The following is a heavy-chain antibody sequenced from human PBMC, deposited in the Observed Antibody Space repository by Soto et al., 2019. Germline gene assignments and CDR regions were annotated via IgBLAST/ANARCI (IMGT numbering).Heavy chain of an antibody. D-gene: IGHD2-21*01. CDR1: GDSISSRSYY. J-gene: IGHJ4*02. Sequence: SETLSLTCTVTGDSISSRSYYWGWIRQPPGKGLEWIGSIYYSGSTYNNPSLRSRVSMSIDTSKDQFSLKLKSVTAADTALYFCARQRNSVVSQAYFDMWGQGSLVTVSS. CDR2: IYYSGST. V-gene: IGHV4-39*01. CDR3: ARQRNSVVSQAYFDM.